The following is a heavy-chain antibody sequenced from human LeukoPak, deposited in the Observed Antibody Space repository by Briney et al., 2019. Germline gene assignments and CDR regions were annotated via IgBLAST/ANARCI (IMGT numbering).Heavy chain of an antibody. CDR2: FDPEDGET. CDR3: ATESSGWPPGAFDI. D-gene: IGHD6-19*01. CDR1: GYTLTELS. J-gene: IGHJ3*02. Sequence: ASVKVSCKVSGYTLTELSMHWVRQAPGKGLEWMGGFDPEDGETIYAQKFQGRVTMTEDTSIDTAYMELSSLRSEDTAVYYCATESSGWPPGAFDIWGQGTMVTVSS. V-gene: IGHV1-24*01.